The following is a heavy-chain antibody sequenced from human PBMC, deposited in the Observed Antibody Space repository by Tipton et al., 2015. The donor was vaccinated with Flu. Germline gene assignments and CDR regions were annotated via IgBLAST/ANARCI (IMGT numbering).Heavy chain of an antibody. CDR2: ISGSGGST. CDR1: GFTFSSYA. Sequence: SLRLSCAASGFTFSSYAMSWVRQAPGKGLEWVSAISGSGGSTYYADSVKGRFTISRDNSKNTLYLQMNSLRAEDTAVYYCAKGSAYDILTGYKIGYYFDYWGQGTLVTVSS. J-gene: IGHJ4*02. CDR3: AKGSAYDILTGYKIGYYFDY. D-gene: IGHD3-9*01. V-gene: IGHV3-23*01.